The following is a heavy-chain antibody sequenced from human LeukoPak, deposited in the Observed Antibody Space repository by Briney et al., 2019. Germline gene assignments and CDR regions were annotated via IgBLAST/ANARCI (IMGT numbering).Heavy chain of an antibody. Sequence: SETLSLTCTVSGVSITNYYWSWIRQPPGKGLEWIGYIYYSGNTNYNPSLKSRVTISVDTSKNQFSLNLSSVTAADTAVYYCARGPSSGYSYGWGQGTLVTVSS. J-gene: IGHJ4*02. CDR1: GVSITNYY. D-gene: IGHD5-18*01. CDR2: IYYSGNT. V-gene: IGHV4-59*01. CDR3: ARGPSSGYSYG.